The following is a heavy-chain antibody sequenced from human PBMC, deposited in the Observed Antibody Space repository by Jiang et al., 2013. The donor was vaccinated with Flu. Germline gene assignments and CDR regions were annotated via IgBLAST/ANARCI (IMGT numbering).Heavy chain of an antibody. CDR2: INTKTGNP. D-gene: IGHD5-24*01. V-gene: IGHV7-4-1*02. CDR3: ARDVGGXGYNSVPA. Sequence: QSGSELKRPGASVKVSCKASGYTFSNYALNWVRQAPEQGLEWVGWINTKTGNPTYAQGFTGRFVFSLDTSVSTAYLQINSLKAEDTAVYYCARDVGGXGYNSVPAWGQGTLVTVSS. J-gene: IGHJ4*02. CDR1: GYTFSNYA.